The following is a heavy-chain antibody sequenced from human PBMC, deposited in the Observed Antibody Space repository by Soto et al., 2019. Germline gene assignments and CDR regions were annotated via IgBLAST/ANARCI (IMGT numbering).Heavy chain of an antibody. CDR2: MNPNSGNT. CDR1: GYTFTSYD. D-gene: IGHD2-2*01. J-gene: IGHJ6*03. CDR3: ARVGLDLCSSTSCYASVDFWSGYYYYYYMDV. Sequence: ASVKVSCKASGYTFTSYDINWVRQATGQGLEWMGWMNPNSGNTGYAQKFQGRVTMTRNTSISTAYMELSSLRSEDTAVYYCARVGLDLCSSTSCYASVDFWSGYYYYYYMDVWGKGTTVTVSS. V-gene: IGHV1-8*01.